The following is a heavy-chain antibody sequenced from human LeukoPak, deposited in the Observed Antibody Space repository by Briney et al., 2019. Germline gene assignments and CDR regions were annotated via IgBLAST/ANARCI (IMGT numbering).Heavy chain of an antibody. V-gene: IGHV3-9*01. D-gene: IGHD6-13*01. CDR3: AKDVGGYSSSWYSSGYFQH. Sequence: GGSLRLFCAASGFTFDDYAMHWVRQAPGKGLEWVSDISWNSGTIGYADSVKGRFTISRDNAKNSLYLQMNSLRAEDTASYYCAKDVGGYSSSWYSSGYFQHWGQGTLVTVSS. J-gene: IGHJ1*01. CDR2: ISWNSGTI. CDR1: GFTFDDYA.